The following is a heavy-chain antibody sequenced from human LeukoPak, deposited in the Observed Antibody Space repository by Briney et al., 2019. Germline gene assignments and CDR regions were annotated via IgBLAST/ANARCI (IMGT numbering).Heavy chain of an antibody. D-gene: IGHD3-10*01. CDR2: IKQDGYEK. CDR1: GFTFRTFW. V-gene: IGHV3-7*03. Sequence: PGGSLRLSCAVSGFTFRTFWMAWVRQAPGKGLEWVATIKQDGYEKHYVDSVRGRFTISRDNAKNLLYLQMNSLRVEDTAVYHCVDGESLLYWGQGTLVSVSS. J-gene: IGHJ4*02. CDR3: VDGESLLY.